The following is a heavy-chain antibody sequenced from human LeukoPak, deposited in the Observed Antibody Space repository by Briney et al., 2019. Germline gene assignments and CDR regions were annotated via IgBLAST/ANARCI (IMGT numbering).Heavy chain of an antibody. Sequence: GGSLRLSCAASGFTFSSNAMSWGRQAPGKGLEWVSAISGSGGSTYYADSVKGRFTISRDNTKNTLYLQMHSLRAEDTAVYYCAKSMTTVTTLKYYYYMDVWGKGTTVTVSS. D-gene: IGHD4-17*01. CDR2: ISGSGGST. CDR1: GFTFSSNA. CDR3: AKSMTTVTTLKYYYYMDV. J-gene: IGHJ6*03. V-gene: IGHV3-23*01.